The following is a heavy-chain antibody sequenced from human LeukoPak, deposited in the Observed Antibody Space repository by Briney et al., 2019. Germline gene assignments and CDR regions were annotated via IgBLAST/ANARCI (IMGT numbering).Heavy chain of an antibody. CDR3: ASQDCSSTSCYRGTGY. Sequence: ASVKVSCKASGYTLTGYYMHWVRQAPGQGLEWMGWINPNSGGTNYAQKFQGRVTMTRDTSISTAYMELSRLRSDDTAVYYCASQDCSSTSCYRGTGYWGQGTLVTVSS. CDR1: GYTLTGYY. CDR2: INPNSGGT. V-gene: IGHV1-2*02. D-gene: IGHD2-2*02. J-gene: IGHJ4*02.